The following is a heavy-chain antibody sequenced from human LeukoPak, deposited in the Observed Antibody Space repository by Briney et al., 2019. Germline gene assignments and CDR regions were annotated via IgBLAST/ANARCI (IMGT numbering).Heavy chain of an antibody. CDR1: GFTFSSYA. CDR3: AKAVDSSGYSPYSYYGMDV. D-gene: IGHD3-22*01. CDR2: ISGSGGST. V-gene: IGHV3-23*01. J-gene: IGHJ6*02. Sequence: GGSLRLSCAASGFTFSSYAMSWVRQAPGEGLEWVSAISGSGGSTYYADSVKGRFTISRDNSKNTLYLQMNSLRAEDTAVYYCAKAVDSSGYSPYSYYGMDVWGQGTTVTVSS.